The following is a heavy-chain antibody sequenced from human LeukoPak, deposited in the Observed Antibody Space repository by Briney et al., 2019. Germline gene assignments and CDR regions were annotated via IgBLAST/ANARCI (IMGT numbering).Heavy chain of an antibody. J-gene: IGHJ2*01. CDR1: GGSISSGGSY. CDR2: IYYSGST. D-gene: IGHD3-3*02. Sequence: SETLSLTCTVSGGSISSGGSYWSWIRQHPGKGLEWIGYIYYSGSTYYNQSLKSRVTISVDTSKNQFSLKLSSVTAADTAVYYCARVSRPSWYFDLWGRGTLVTVSS. V-gene: IGHV4-31*03. CDR3: ARVSRPSWYFDL.